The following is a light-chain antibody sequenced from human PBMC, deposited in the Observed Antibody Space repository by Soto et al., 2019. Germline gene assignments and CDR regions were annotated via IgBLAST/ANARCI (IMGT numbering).Light chain of an antibody. CDR3: QQYNNWPRT. V-gene: IGKV3-15*01. CDR1: QSVNSN. CDR2: GAS. Sequence: PGERATLSCRASQSVNSNNLAWYQQKPGQALRLLIYGASTRATGIPARFSGSGSGTEFTLTISSLQSEDFAVYYCQQYNNWPRTFGQGTKVDI. J-gene: IGKJ1*01.